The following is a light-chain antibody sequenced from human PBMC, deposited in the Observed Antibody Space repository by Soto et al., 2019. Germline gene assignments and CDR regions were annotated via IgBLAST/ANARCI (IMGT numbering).Light chain of an antibody. Sequence: ELRMTPNPPNLSVSGGEIAPVSRRFSQSVSSNLAWYQQKPGQAPRLLLYGASTRATGIPARFTGSGSGTALILIISSLQHEDSAAYYCYQYTFWAPETFGRGTKVDI. CDR1: QSVSSN. CDR3: YQYTFWAPET. CDR2: GAS. J-gene: IGKJ1*01. V-gene: IGKV3-15*01.